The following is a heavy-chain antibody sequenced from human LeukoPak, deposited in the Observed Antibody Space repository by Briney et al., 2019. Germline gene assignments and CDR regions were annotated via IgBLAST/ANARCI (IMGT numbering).Heavy chain of an antibody. D-gene: IGHD4-17*01. Sequence: GALRLSCAASGFTVSSNYMSWVRQAPGKGLEWVSVIYSGGSTYYADSVKGRFTISRDNSKNTLYLQMNSLRAEDTAVYYCARDSGDSYYYYYGMDVWGQGTTVTVSS. CDR1: GFTVSSNY. V-gene: IGHV3-66*01. J-gene: IGHJ6*02. CDR2: IYSGGST. CDR3: ARDSGDSYYYYYGMDV.